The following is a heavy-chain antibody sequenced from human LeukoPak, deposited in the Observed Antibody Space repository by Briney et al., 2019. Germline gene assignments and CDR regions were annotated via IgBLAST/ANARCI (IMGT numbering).Heavy chain of an antibody. CDR2: SYRSGST. CDR3: ANSWYFYDSSGLPKADAFDR. CDR1: GGSISSGAY. V-gene: IGHV4-38-2*02. D-gene: IGHD3-22*01. Sequence: SETLSLTRTVSGGSISSGAYWGGGRQPPGKGVEWIATSYRSGSTYYNPSLERRVTISIATSKNQFSLKLNSVTAADTAVYYCANSWYFYDSSGLPKADAFDRWGQGTLVTVSS. J-gene: IGHJ3*01.